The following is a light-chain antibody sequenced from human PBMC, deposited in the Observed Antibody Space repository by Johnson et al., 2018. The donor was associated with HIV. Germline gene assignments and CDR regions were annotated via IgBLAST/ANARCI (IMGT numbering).Light chain of an antibody. CDR2: DNK. J-gene: IGLJ1*01. CDR3: GTWDSSRSAWFYV. Sequence: QSVLTQPPSVSAAPGQKVTISCSGSSSNIGNNYVSWYQQLPGTAPKLLIYDNKKRPSGISDRFSGSKSGTSVTLAITGLQTGDEADYYCGTWDSSRSAWFYVFGTGTKVTVL. CDR1: SSNIGNNY. V-gene: IGLV1-51*01.